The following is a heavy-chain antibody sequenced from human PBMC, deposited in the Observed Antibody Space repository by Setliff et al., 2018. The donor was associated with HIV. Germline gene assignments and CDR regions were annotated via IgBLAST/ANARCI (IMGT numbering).Heavy chain of an antibody. CDR3: ARIVRWELVATSTFFYYYMDV. D-gene: IGHD1-26*01. CDR1: GGSISNGYYY. Sequence: PSETLSLTCTVSGGSISNGYYYWSWIRQPAGKGLEWIGHIYTSGSTKYNPSLKSRVTISVDTSKNQFSLMLSSVTAADTAVYYCARIVRWELVATSTFFYYYMDVWGKGTTVTVSS. J-gene: IGHJ6*03. V-gene: IGHV4-61*09. CDR2: IYTSGST.